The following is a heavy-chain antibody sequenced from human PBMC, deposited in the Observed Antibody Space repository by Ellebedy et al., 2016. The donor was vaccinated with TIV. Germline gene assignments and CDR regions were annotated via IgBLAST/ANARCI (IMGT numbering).Heavy chain of an antibody. V-gene: IGHV3-23*01. D-gene: IGHD5-18*01. J-gene: IGHJ4*02. CDR2: ISGSGGNT. Sequence: GESLKISCAASGLTFSSHAMSWVRQAPGKGLEWVSSISGSGGNTYYADSVKGRFTISRDNSKDTLYLQVNSLRAEDTAVYYCARDRTPGDGYWVFDQWGQGALVTVSS. CDR1: GLTFSSHA. CDR3: ARDRTPGDGYWVFDQ.